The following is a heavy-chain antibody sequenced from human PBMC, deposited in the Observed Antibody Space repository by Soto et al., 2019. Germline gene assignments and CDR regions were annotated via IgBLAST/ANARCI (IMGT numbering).Heavy chain of an antibody. CDR1: GFTFSSYS. J-gene: IGHJ6*02. CDR3: ARGLLPTIYYYCGMDV. V-gene: IGHV3-48*02. Sequence: PGGSLRLSCAASGFTFSSYSMNWVRQAPGKGLEWVSYISSSSSTIYYADSVKGRFTISRDNAKNSLYLQMNSLRDEDTAVYYCARGLLPTIYYYCGMDVWGQGTTVTVSS. CDR2: ISSSSSTI. D-gene: IGHD2-15*01.